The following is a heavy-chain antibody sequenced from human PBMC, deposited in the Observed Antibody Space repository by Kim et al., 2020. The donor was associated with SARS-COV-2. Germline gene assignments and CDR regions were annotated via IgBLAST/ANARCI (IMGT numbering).Heavy chain of an antibody. V-gene: IGHV3-72*01. CDR1: GFTFSDHF. CDR2: SRNKAKSYTP. D-gene: IGHD2-8*01. CDR3: ALGYCNNNRGHAFDS. J-gene: IGHJ4*02. Sequence: GGSLRLSCAASGFTFSDHFMDWVRQAPGKGLEWLGRSRNKAKSYTPEYAASVKGRFTISRDDSKNSLYLQMSSLQTEDTAVYHCALGYCNNNRGHAFDSSGQGTLVTVSS.